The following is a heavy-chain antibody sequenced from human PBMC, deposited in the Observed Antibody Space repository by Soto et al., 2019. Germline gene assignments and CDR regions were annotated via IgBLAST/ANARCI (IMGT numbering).Heavy chain of an antibody. CDR1: GYTFTGYF. J-gene: IGHJ5*02. Sequence: GASVKVSCKASGYTFTGYFMHWVRQAPGQGLEWMGWINPNSGGTNYAQKFQGRVTMTRDTSISTAYMELSSLRSDDTAVYYCARVETAYGSGSPWGQGTLVTV. CDR3: ARVETAYGSGSP. CDR2: INPNSGGT. D-gene: IGHD3-10*01. V-gene: IGHV1-2*02.